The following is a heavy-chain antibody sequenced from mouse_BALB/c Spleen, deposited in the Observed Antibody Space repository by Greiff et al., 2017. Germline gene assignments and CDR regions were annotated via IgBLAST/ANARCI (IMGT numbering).Heavy chain of an antibody. CDR1: RFSLTSYG. D-gene: IGHD2-2*01. V-gene: IGHV2-9*02. J-gene: IGHJ3*01. Sequence: QVQLQQSGPGLVAPSQSLSITCTVSRFSLTSYGVHWVRQPPGKGLEWLGVIWAGGSTNYNSALMSRLSISKDNSKSQVFLKMNSLQTDDTAMYYCARDRNIYYGYAGFAYWGQGTLVTVSA. CDR3: ARDRNIYYGYAGFAY. CDR2: IWAGGST.